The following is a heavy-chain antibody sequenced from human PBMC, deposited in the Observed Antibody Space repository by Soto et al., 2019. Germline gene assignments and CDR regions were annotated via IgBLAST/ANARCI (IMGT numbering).Heavy chain of an antibody. V-gene: IGHV4-4*02. CDR3: ASVGSDYDNSGYYLP. CDR2: IYQSGST. J-gene: IGHJ5*02. D-gene: IGHD3-22*01. CDR1: GGSGSRSNW. Sequence: PSETLSLTCIVSGGSGSRSNWGGWVRQPPGKGLEWVGEIYQSGSTTYNPSLKSRATISVDKSENQFSLRMKSVTAADTAVYYCASVGSDYDNSGYYLPWGPGPLVPVS.